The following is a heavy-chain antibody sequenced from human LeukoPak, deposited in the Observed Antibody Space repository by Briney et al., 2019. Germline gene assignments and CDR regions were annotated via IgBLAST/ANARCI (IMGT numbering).Heavy chain of an antibody. CDR2: IKHDGSEK. Sequence: PGGSLRLSCAASGFTFSSHWMSWVRQAPGKGLEWVANIKHDGSEKYYVGSVKGRFTISRDNAKNSLYLQMNSLRAEDTAVYYCALYNSNSKGDLDYWGQGTLVTVSS. D-gene: IGHD1-7*01. J-gene: IGHJ4*02. CDR1: GFTFSSHW. V-gene: IGHV3-7*05. CDR3: ALYNSNSKGDLDY.